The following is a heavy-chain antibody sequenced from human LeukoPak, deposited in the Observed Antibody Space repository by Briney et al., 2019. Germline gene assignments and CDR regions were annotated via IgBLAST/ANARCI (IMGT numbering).Heavy chain of an antibody. V-gene: IGHV5-51*01. Sequence: GESLKISCKGSGYSFTSYWIAWVRQMPGKGLEWMGIIYPGDSDTRYSPSFQGQVTISADKSISTAYLQWSSLKASDTAMYYCARLLRNIAAAVYFFDYGGQEPWSPSPQ. J-gene: IGHJ4*01. D-gene: IGHD6-13*01. CDR1: GYSFTSYW. CDR3: ARLLRNIAAAVYFFDY. CDR2: IYPGDSDT.